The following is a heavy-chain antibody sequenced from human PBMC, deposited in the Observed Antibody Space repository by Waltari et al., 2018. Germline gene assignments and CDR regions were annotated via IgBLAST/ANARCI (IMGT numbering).Heavy chain of an antibody. Sequence: VRQAPGQGLEWMGGIIPIFGTANYAQKFQGRVTITADESTSTAYMELSSLRSEDTAVYYCATRGRMGRQQLSSVVTAPFDLWGRGTLVTVSS. J-gene: IGHJ2*01. V-gene: IGHV1-69*01. CDR3: ATRGRMGRQQLSSVVTAPFDL. CDR2: IIPIFGTA. D-gene: IGHD2-21*02.